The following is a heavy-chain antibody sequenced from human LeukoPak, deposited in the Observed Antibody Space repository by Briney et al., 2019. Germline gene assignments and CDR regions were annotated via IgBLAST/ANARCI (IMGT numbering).Heavy chain of an antibody. Sequence: GGSLRLSCAASGFTFSDYYMSWIRQAPGKGLEWVSYISSSSSYTNYADSVKGRFTISRDNAKNSLYLQMNSLGAGDTAVYYCARGGAVAGRGYPFDYWGQGTLVTVSS. CDR1: GFTFSDYY. CDR3: ARGGAVAGRGYPFDY. D-gene: IGHD6-19*01. V-gene: IGHV3-11*06. CDR2: ISSSSSYT. J-gene: IGHJ4*02.